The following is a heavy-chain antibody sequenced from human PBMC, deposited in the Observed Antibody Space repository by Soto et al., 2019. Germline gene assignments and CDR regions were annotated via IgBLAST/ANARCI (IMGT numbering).Heavy chain of an antibody. Sequence: QVQLVQSGAEVKKPGASVKVSCKASGYIFTNYAIHWVRQAPGHRLEWMGWINAGNGNTKYSQKFQGRVTITRDTSASTAYMELCSLRSEDTAVYYCARGDYYDIHDYWGQGTLVTVSS. D-gene: IGHD3-22*01. CDR3: ARGDYYDIHDY. J-gene: IGHJ4*02. CDR1: GYIFTNYA. V-gene: IGHV1-3*01. CDR2: INAGNGNT.